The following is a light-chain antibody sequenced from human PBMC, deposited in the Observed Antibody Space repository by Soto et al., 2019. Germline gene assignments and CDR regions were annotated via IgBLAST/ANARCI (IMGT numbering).Light chain of an antibody. Sequence: EIGMTQSPATLSVSPGERATLSCRASQGVSSNLAWYQQKPGQAPRLLIYGASIRATGIPATFSGSGSGTEFTLTISSLQSEDFAVYYCQQYNKWPRTFGQGTKVDI. V-gene: IGKV3-15*01. J-gene: IGKJ1*01. CDR3: QQYNKWPRT. CDR2: GAS. CDR1: QGVSSN.